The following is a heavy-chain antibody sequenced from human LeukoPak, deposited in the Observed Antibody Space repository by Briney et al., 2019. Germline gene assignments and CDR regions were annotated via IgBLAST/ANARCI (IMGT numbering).Heavy chain of an antibody. J-gene: IGHJ4*02. D-gene: IGHD4-17*01. Sequence: GGSLRLSCAASGFTFSDYYMSWIRQAPGKGLEWVSYISSSGSTIYYADSVKGRFTISRDNAKNSLYLQMYSLRAEDTAVYYCARDSPATVTPFDYWGQGTLVTVSS. CDR3: ARDSPATVTPFDY. CDR1: GFTFSDYY. CDR2: ISSSGSTI. V-gene: IGHV3-11*01.